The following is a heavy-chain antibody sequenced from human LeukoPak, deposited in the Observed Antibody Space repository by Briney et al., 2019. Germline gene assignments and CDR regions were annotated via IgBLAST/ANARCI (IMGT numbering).Heavy chain of an antibody. CDR2: IYITGST. V-gene: IGHV4-4*07. CDR3: VRGGSAFDI. CDR1: GGSVSSYY. J-gene: IGHJ3*02. Sequence: PSETLSLTCTVSGGSVSSYYWSWIRRPAGKGLEWIGRIYITGSTNYNPSLKSRVTMSLDTSKNQFSLKLSSLTAADTAVYYCVRGGSAFDIWGQGTMVTVSS.